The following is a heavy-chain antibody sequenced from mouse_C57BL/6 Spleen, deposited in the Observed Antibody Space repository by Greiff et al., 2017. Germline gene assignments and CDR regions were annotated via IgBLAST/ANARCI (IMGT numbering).Heavy chain of an antibody. V-gene: IGHV1-76*01. D-gene: IGHD1-1*01. J-gene: IGHJ4*01. CDR2: IYPGSGNT. CDR3: AREDGSNYALDD. Sequence: QVQLKESGAELVRPGASVKLSCTASGYTFTDYYINWVQQRPGQGLEWIARIYPGSGNTYYNEKFKGKATLTAEKSSSTVYMQISSLTSEASAVYFSAREDGSNYALDDWGQGTSVTVSS. CDR1: GYTFTDYY.